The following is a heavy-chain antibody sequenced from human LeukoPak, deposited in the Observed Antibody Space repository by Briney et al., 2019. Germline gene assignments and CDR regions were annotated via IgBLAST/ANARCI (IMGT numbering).Heavy chain of an antibody. V-gene: IGHV4-34*01. J-gene: IGHJ6*02. CDR2: INHSGST. CDR1: GGSISSYY. D-gene: IGHD3-3*01. CDR3: ARGVRITIFGVVTPMDV. Sequence: SETLSLTCTVSGGSISSYYWSWIRQPPGKGLEWIGEINHSGSTNYNPSLKSRVTISVDTSKNQFSLKLSSVTAADTAVYYCARGVRITIFGVVTPMDVWGQGTRSPSP.